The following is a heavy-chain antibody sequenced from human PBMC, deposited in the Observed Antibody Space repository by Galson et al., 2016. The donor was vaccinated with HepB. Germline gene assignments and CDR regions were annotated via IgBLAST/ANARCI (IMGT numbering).Heavy chain of an antibody. Sequence: SETLSLTCTVSGVSINSSTYYWGWIRQPPGKGLEWIGNIYYSGSTYYRPSLKSRVTISVDTAKNQFSLKLRSVTAADTAVYYCARHPYGDYVRYFDLWGRGTLVTVSS. CDR2: IYYSGST. CDR1: GVSINSSTYY. CDR3: ARHPYGDYVRYFDL. D-gene: IGHD4-17*01. V-gene: IGHV4-39*01. J-gene: IGHJ2*01.